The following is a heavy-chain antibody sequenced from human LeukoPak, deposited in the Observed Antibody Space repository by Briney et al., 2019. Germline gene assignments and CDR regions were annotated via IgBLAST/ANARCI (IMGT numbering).Heavy chain of an antibody. CDR1: GFTFDDYA. D-gene: IGHD6-13*01. J-gene: IGHJ4*02. Sequence: GGPLRLSCAASGFTFDDYAMHWVRQAPGKGLEWVSGISWNSGGIGYADSVKGRFTISRDNAKNSLYLQMNSLRAEDTALYYCAKGQMPSYSSSLDYWGQGTLVTVSS. CDR3: AKGQMPSYSSSLDY. V-gene: IGHV3-9*01. CDR2: ISWNSGGI.